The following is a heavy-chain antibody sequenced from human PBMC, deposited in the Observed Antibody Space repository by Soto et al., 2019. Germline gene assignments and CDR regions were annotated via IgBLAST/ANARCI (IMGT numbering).Heavy chain of an antibody. Sequence: GGSLRLSCAASGFTFSNAWMSWVRQAPGKGLGWVGRIKSKTDGGTTDYAAPVKGRFTISRDDSKNTLYLQMNSLKTEDTAVYYCTTGDGPIYYDSSGYYFDYWGQGTLVTVSS. CDR2: IKSKTDGGTT. D-gene: IGHD3-22*01. CDR1: GFTFSNAW. V-gene: IGHV3-15*01. CDR3: TTGDGPIYYDSSGYYFDY. J-gene: IGHJ4*02.